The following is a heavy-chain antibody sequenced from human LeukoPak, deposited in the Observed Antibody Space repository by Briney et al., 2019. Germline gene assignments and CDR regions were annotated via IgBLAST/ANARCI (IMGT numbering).Heavy chain of an antibody. CDR2: INWNGGST. J-gene: IGHJ6*03. CDR3: ARAGTVAYYYYYMDV. D-gene: IGHD4-23*01. Sequence: PGGSLRLSCAASGFTFDDYGMSWVRQAPGKGLEWVSGINWNGGSTGYADSVKGRFTISRDNAKNSLYLQMNSLRAEDTALYYCARAGTVAYYYYYMDVWGKGTTVTVSS. V-gene: IGHV3-20*04. CDR1: GFTFDDYG.